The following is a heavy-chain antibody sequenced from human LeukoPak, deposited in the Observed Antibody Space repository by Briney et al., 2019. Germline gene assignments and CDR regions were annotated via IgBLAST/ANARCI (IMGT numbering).Heavy chain of an antibody. V-gene: IGHV4-39*07. Sequence: PSETLSLTCTVSGGSISSSSYYWGWIRQPPGKGLEWIGSIYYRGSTYYNPSLKSRVTISVDTSKNQFSLKLSSVTAADTAVYYCARGLLGGYFDYWGQGTLVTVSS. CDR1: GGSISSSSYY. J-gene: IGHJ4*02. CDR3: ARGLLGGYFDY. CDR2: IYYRGST. D-gene: IGHD1-26*01.